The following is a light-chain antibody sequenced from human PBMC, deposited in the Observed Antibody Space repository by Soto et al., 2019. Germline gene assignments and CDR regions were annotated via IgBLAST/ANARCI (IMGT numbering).Light chain of an antibody. V-gene: IGLV1-44*01. J-gene: IGLJ3*02. Sequence: QSVLTQPPSASGTPGQRVTISCSGSSSNIGSNTVNWYQQLPGTAPKLLIYSNNQRPSGVPDRFSGSKSGTSASLAISGLQSGDEADYYCAAWDDSLNAWVFGGGTKVTVL. CDR1: SSNIGSNT. CDR2: SNN. CDR3: AAWDDSLNAWV.